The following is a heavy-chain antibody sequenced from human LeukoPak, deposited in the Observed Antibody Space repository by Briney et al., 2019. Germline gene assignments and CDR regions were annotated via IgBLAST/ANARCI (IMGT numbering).Heavy chain of an antibody. J-gene: IGHJ6*02. CDR1: GGSISSYY. D-gene: IGHD3-22*01. V-gene: IGHV4-59*08. Sequence: SETLSLTCTVSGGSISSYYWGWIRQPPGKGLEWIGYIYYSGSTNYNPSLKSRVTISVDTSKNQFSLKLSSVTAADTAVYYCARVHYYDSSGYYYGPARYGMDVWGQGTTVTVSS. CDR2: IYYSGST. CDR3: ARVHYYDSSGYYYGPARYGMDV.